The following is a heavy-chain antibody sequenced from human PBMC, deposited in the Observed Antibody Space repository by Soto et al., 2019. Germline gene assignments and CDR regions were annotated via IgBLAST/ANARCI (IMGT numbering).Heavy chain of an antibody. J-gene: IGHJ4*02. CDR3: ARDRLRLGELSLLGYFDY. V-gene: IGHV3-30*04. Sequence: QVQLEESGGGVVQPGRSLRLSCAASGFTFSRHTMHWVRQAPGKGLGWVASISYDGSNKYYADSVKGRFTISRDNSKNTLSVQMDSLRAEDTAVYYCARDRLRLGELSLLGYFDYWGQGTLVTVSS. CDR2: ISYDGSNK. D-gene: IGHD3-16*02. CDR1: GFTFSRHT.